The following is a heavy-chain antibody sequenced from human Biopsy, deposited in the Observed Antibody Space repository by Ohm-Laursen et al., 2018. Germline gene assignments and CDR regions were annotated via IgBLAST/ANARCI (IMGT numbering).Heavy chain of an antibody. V-gene: IGHV3-66*01. CDR1: GFTVYNNY. CDR2: IYSGGDT. Sequence: GSLRLSCAASGFTVYNNYMTWVRQAPGKGLAWVSLIYSGGDTRHADSVKGRFTISRDNAKNSLFLHMNSLRAKDTAVYYCARESALKWYQSLSYFNGMDVWGQGTTVTVSS. D-gene: IGHD2-2*01. J-gene: IGHJ6*02. CDR3: ARESALKWYQSLSYFNGMDV.